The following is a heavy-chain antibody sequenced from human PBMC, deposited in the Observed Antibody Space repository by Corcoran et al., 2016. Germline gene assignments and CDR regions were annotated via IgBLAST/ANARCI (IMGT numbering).Heavy chain of an antibody. D-gene: IGHD3-9*01. CDR1: GFTFSNAW. Sequence: EVQLVESGGGLVKPGGSLRLSCAASGFTFSNAWMNWVRQAPGKGLEWVGRIKSKTDGGTTDYAAPVKGRFTISRDDSKNTLYLQMNSLKTEETAVYYCTTAVLTYYDILTGYYKDAFDIWGQGTMVTVSS. V-gene: IGHV3-15*07. J-gene: IGHJ3*02. CDR3: TTAVLTYYDILTGYYKDAFDI. CDR2: IKSKTDGGTT.